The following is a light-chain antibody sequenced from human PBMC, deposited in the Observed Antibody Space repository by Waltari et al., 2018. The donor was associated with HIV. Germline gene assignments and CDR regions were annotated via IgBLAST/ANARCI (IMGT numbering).Light chain of an antibody. J-gene: IGKJ4*01. V-gene: IGKV3-11*01. CDR2: DAS. CDR1: QSVNSN. Sequence: EIVLTQSPATLSLSPGERATLSCRASQSVNSNLAWYQQKPGQAPRLLIYDASNRATGIPARFSGSGSGTDFTLTISGLEAEDFADYYCQQRSSWPPFTFGGGTKVEI. CDR3: QQRSSWPPFT.